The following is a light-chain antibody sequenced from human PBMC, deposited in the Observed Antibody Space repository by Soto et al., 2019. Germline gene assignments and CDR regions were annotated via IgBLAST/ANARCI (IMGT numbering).Light chain of an antibody. CDR2: DAS. Sequence: DIQMTQSPSSLSASVGDRVTITCQACQDISNYLNWYQQKPGKAPKLLIYDASKLETGVPSRFSGSGSGTDFTFTISSLQPEDIATYYCQQYDNLPLTFGGGTKVEIK. J-gene: IGKJ4*01. CDR1: QDISNY. CDR3: QQYDNLPLT. V-gene: IGKV1-33*01.